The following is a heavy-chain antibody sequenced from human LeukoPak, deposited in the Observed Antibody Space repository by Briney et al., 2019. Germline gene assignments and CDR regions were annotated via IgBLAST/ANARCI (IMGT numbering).Heavy chain of an antibody. CDR2: LNPNSGNT. D-gene: IGHD2-2*02. CDR3: ATVGYCSSTSCYTAGAFDI. CDR1: GYTFTSYD. J-gene: IGHJ3*02. Sequence: ASVKVSCKASGYTFTSYDINWVRQSTGQGLEWMGWLNPNSGNTSYVQKFQGRVTITRNTSISTAYMELSSLRSEDTAVYYCATVGYCSSTSCYTAGAFDIWGQGTMVTVSS. V-gene: IGHV1-8*03.